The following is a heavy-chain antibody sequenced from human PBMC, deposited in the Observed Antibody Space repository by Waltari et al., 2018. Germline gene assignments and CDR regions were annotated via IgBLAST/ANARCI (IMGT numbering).Heavy chain of an antibody. CDR2: IYYSGST. D-gene: IGHD6-19*01. Sequence: QVQLQESGPGLVKPSETLSLTCTVSGGSISSYYWSWLRQPPGKGLEWIGYIYYSGSTNYNPSLKSRVTISVDTSKNQFSLKLSSVTAADTAGYYCARSLSIWLVGENWFDPWGQGTLVTVSS. J-gene: IGHJ5*02. V-gene: IGHV4-59*01. CDR1: GGSISSYY. CDR3: ARSLSIWLVGENWFDP.